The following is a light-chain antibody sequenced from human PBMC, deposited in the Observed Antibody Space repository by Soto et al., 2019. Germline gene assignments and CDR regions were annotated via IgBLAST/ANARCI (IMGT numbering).Light chain of an antibody. J-gene: IGKJ5*01. CDR2: GAS. CDR3: QQYNNWPPIT. V-gene: IGKV3-15*01. CDR1: QSVSSN. Sequence: EIVMTQSQSTLSVSPGSGFTLCCRASQSVSSNLAWYQQRPGQAPRLFXYGASTRATGIPARFSGSGSGTEFTLTISSLQSEDFAVYYCQQYNNWPPITFGQGTRLEIK.